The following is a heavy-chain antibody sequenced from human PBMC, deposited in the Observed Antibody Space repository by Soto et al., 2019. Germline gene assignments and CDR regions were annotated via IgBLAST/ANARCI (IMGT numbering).Heavy chain of an antibody. Sequence: GGSPRLSCVASGFTFSDYYMNWIRQAPGKGLEXVSXISXXXXXIXXADSVKGRFTISRDNAKNSLFLQMNSLRAEDTAVYYCATGGYDYYNYWGQGTLVTVSS. CDR1: GFTFSDYY. CDR3: ATGGYDYYNY. CDR2: ISXXXXXI. V-gene: IGHV3-11*01. J-gene: IGHJ4*02. D-gene: IGHD1-26*01.